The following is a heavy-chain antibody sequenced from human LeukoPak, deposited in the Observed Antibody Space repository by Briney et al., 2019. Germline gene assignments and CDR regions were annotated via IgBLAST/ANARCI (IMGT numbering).Heavy chain of an antibody. V-gene: IGHV1-2*02. CDR2: INPNSGGA. D-gene: IGHD2-2*02. Sequence: ASVKVSCKASGYTFTDYYMHWVRQAPGQGLEWMGWINPNSGGADYAQKFQGRVTMTRDTSISTAYMELSRLRSDDTAVYYCARVAGYTKIDYWGQGTLVTVSS. CDR1: GYTFTDYY. J-gene: IGHJ4*02. CDR3: ARVAGYTKIDY.